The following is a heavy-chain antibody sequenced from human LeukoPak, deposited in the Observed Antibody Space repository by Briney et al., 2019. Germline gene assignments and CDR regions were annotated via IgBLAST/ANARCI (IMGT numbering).Heavy chain of an antibody. CDR1: GGSFSGYY. V-gene: IGHV4-34*01. CDR3: ARYSTSWDY. D-gene: IGHD2-2*01. CDR2: INHSGST. J-gene: IGHJ4*02. Sequence: SETLSLTCAVYGGSFSGYYWSWIRQPPGKGLEWIGEINHSGSTNYNPSLKSRVTISVDTSKNQFSLKVTSVTAADTAVYYCARYSTSWDYWGQGTLVTVSS.